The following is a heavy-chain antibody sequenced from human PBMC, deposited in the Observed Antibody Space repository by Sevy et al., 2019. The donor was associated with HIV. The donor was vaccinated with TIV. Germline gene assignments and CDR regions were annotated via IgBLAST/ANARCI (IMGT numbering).Heavy chain of an antibody. CDR3: ARDPVAPNPAGMDV. CDR2: INPNSGDT. V-gene: IGHV1-2*06. J-gene: IGHJ6*02. Sequence: ASVKVSCKASGYTFTDYYMHWVRQAPGQGLEWMGRINPNSGDTNSVQKFQGRVTMTRDTSISTAYMELSRLTSDDTAVDYCARDPVAPNPAGMDVWGQGTTVTVSS. CDR1: GYTFTDYY. D-gene: IGHD5-12*01.